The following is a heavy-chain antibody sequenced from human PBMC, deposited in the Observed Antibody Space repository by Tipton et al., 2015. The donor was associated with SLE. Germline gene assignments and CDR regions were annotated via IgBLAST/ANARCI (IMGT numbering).Heavy chain of an antibody. J-gene: IGHJ4*01. CDR3: AREAPGAADPYFDY. CDR1: GFTFCEYA. V-gene: IGHV3-23*01. Sequence: SLRLSCAASGFTFCEYAMNWVRQVPGQGVEGGAGIHGGRQGTYYADSVKGRFTISRDNANNSVYLHMNSLRTEDTALYYCAREAPGAADPYFDYWGHGTLVTVSS. CDR2: IHGGRQGT. D-gene: IGHD6-13*01.